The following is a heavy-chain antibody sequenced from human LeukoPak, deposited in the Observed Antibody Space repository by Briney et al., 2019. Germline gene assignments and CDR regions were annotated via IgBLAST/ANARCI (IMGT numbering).Heavy chain of an antibody. D-gene: IGHD3-9*01. V-gene: IGHV4-59*01. J-gene: IGHJ5*02. CDR1: GGSISSYY. CDR2: IYYSGST. CDR3: ARDILTGYSNWFDP. Sequence: SETLSLTCTVSGGSISSYYWSWIRQPPGKGLEWIGYIYYSGSTNYNPSLKSRVTISVDTSKNQFSLKLSSVTAADAAVYYCARDILTGYSNWFDPWGQGTLVTVSS.